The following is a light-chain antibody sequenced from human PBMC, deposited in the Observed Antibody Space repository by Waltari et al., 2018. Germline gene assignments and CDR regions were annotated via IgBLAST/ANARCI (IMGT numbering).Light chain of an antibody. Sequence: QSALTQPASVSGSPGQSITISCTGTSCDIGSQIHVCWYQQHPGKAPKLMIFEVTNRPSGVSNRFSGSKSGNTASLTISGLQAEDEADYYCSSYTTSRTWVFGGGTKLTVL. CDR1: SCDIGSQIH. CDR3: SSYTTSRTWV. V-gene: IGLV2-14*03. J-gene: IGLJ3*02. CDR2: EVT.